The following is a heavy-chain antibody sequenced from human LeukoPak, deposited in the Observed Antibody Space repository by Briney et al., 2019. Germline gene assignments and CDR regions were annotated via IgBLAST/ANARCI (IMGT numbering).Heavy chain of an antibody. CDR1: GGSFSGYY. D-gene: IGHD3-22*01. J-gene: IGHJ4*02. Sequence: SETLSLTCAVYGGSFSGYYWSWIRQPPGKGLEWIGEINHSGSTNYNSSLKSRVTISVDTSKNQFSLKLSSVTAADTAVYYCARAGFDYDSSGYIGYWGQGTLVTVSS. CDR3: ARAGFDYDSSGYIGY. CDR2: INHSGST. V-gene: IGHV4-34*01.